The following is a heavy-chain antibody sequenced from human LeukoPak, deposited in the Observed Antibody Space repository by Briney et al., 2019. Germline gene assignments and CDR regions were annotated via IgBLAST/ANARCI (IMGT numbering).Heavy chain of an antibody. Sequence: PGGSLRLSCTASGFSFSGYGMTWVRQAPGKGLEWVSAISDSGGRTYYVDSVKGRFTISRDNAKNSLYLQMNSLRAEDTAVYYCARGEEGVHYDILTLYSWSGFDYWGQGTLVTVSS. J-gene: IGHJ4*02. D-gene: IGHD3-9*01. CDR2: ISDSGGRT. CDR1: GFSFSGYG. V-gene: IGHV3-23*01. CDR3: ARGEEGVHYDILTLYSWSGFDY.